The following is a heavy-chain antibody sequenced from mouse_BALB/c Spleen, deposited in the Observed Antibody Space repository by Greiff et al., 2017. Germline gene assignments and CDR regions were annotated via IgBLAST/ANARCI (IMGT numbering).Heavy chain of an antibody. V-gene: IGHV3-8*02. CDR3: ARCPHYYGSSYWYFDV. J-gene: IGHJ1*01. D-gene: IGHD1-1*01. CDR2: ISYSGST. CDR1: GDSITSGY. Sequence: DVKLVESGPSLVKPSQTLSLTCSVTGDSITSGYWNWIRKFPGNKLEYMGYISYSGSTYYNPSLKSRISITRDTSKNQYYLQLNSVTTEDTATYYCARCPHYYGSSYWYFDVWGAGTTVTVSS.